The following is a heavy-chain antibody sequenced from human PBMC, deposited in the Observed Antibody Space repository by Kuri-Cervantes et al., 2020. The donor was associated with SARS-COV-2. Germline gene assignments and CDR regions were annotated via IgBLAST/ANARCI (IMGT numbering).Heavy chain of an antibody. Sequence: GGSLRLSCKGSGYSFTSYWIGWVRQMPGKGLEWMGIIYPGDSDTRYSPSFQGQVTISADKSISTAYLQWSSLKASDTAMYYCATLGDYYDSSGYQWGAFDIWGQGTMVTVSS. CDR2: IYPGDSDT. D-gene: IGHD3-22*01. V-gene: IGHV5-51*01. CDR1: GYSFTSYW. CDR3: ATLGDYYDSSGYQWGAFDI. J-gene: IGHJ3*02.